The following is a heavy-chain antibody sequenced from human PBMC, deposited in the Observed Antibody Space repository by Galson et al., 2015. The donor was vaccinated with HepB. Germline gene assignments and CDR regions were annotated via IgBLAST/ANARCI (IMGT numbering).Heavy chain of an antibody. V-gene: IGHV3-9*01. CDR2: ISWNSGSI. CDR3: AKDWWGAMIHAFDI. CDR1: GFTFSSYA. J-gene: IGHJ3*02. D-gene: IGHD2-15*01. Sequence: SLRLSCAASGFTFSSYAMSWVRQAPGKGLEWVSGISWNSGSIGYADSVKGRFTISRDNAKNSLYLQMNSLRAEDTALYYCAKDWWGAMIHAFDIWGQGTMVTVSS.